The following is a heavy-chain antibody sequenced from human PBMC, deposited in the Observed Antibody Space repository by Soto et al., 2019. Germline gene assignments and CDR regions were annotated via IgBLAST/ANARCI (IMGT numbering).Heavy chain of an antibody. Sequence: QLQLQESGPGLVKPSETLSLTCAVSGGSINSAYYWGWIRQPPGKGLEWIGSIYYSGSTSYNPSLKSRVTISADTSKNQFSLNLNSVTAADTAVYYCARPYRSGSYLVFDFWGLGILVTVSA. J-gene: IGHJ4*02. V-gene: IGHV4-39*01. CDR1: GGSINSAYY. CDR2: IYYSGST. CDR3: ARPYRSGSYLVFDF. D-gene: IGHD3-22*01.